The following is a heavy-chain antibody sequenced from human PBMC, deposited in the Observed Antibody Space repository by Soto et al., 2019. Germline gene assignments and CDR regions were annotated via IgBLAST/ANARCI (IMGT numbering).Heavy chain of an antibody. CDR3: ANRVLRTVFGLVTTTAIYFDF. V-gene: IGHV2-5*02. CDR2: IYWDDDK. CDR1: GFSLTTSGVG. J-gene: IGHJ4*02. Sequence: QITLNESGPTQVKPRQTLTLTCTFSGFSLTTSGVGVGWIRQSPGKAPEWLALIYWDDDKRYSPSLKNRLTITKDTTMNQEVLTMADLYPADTATYYCANRVLRTVFGLVTTTAIYFDFWGQGTPVAVSS. D-gene: IGHD3-3*01.